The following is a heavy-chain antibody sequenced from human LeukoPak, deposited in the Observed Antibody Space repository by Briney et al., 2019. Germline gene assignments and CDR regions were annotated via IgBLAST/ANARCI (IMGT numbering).Heavy chain of an antibody. J-gene: IGHJ4*02. CDR3: ARGYSEWLSPYYFDY. CDR2: INPSGGST. Sequence: ASVKVSCKASGYTFTSYYMHWVRQAPGQGPEWMGIINPSGGSTSYAQKFQGRVTMTRDTSTSTVYMELSSLRSEDTAVYYCARGYSEWLSPYYFDYWGQGTLVTVSS. V-gene: IGHV1-46*01. CDR1: GYTFTSYY. D-gene: IGHD3-3*01.